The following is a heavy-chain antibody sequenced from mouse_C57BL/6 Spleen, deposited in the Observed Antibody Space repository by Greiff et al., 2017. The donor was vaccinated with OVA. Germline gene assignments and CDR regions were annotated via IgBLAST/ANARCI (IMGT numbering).Heavy chain of an antibody. V-gene: IGHV5-17*01. CDR2: ISSGSSTI. Sequence: EVKVEESGGGLVKPGGSLKLSCAASGFTFSDYGMHWVRQAPEKGLEWVAYISSGSSTIYYADTVKGRFTISRDNAKNTLFLQMTSLRSEDTAMYYCARSMITTRYYFDYWGQGTTLTVSS. CDR1: GFTFSDYG. J-gene: IGHJ2*01. D-gene: IGHD2-4*01. CDR3: ARSMITTRYYFDY.